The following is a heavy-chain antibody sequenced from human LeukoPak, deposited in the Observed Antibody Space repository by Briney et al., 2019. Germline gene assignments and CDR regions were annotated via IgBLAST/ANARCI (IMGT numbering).Heavy chain of an antibody. Sequence: PGGSLRLSCAASGFTFSSYSMNWVRQAPGKGLEWVSYISSSSSTIYYADSVKGRFTIFRDNAKNSLYLQMNSLRAEDTAVYYCASLMTTATYYYYYYMDVWGKGTTVTVSS. J-gene: IGHJ6*03. V-gene: IGHV3-48*01. D-gene: IGHD4-11*01. CDR2: ISSSSSTI. CDR3: ASLMTTATYYYYYYMDV. CDR1: GFTFSSYS.